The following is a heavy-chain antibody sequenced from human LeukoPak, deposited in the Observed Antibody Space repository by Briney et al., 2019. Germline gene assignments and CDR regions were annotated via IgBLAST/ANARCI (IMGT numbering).Heavy chain of an antibody. Sequence: SQTLSLTCTVSGGSISSGGYYWSWIRQPPGKGLEWIGYIYHSVSTYYNPSLKSRVTISVDTSKNQFSLKLSSVTAADTAVYYCARHFYSVGAADYWGQGTLVTVSS. V-gene: IGHV4-30-2*03. D-gene: IGHD1-26*01. CDR2: IYHSVST. J-gene: IGHJ4*02. CDR3: ARHFYSVGAADY. CDR1: GGSISSGGYY.